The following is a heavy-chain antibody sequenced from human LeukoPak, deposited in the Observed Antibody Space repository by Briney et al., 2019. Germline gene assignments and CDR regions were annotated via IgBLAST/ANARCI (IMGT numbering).Heavy chain of an antibody. V-gene: IGHV1-2*02. CDR1: GYTFTGYY. Sequence: ASVKVSCKASGYTFTGYYMHWVRQAPGQGLEWMGWINPNSGGTNYAQKFQGRVTITADKSTSTAYMELSSLRSVDTAVYYCARDPDSSGYYSFDYWGQGTLVTVSS. CDR2: INPNSGGT. J-gene: IGHJ4*02. CDR3: ARDPDSSGYYSFDY. D-gene: IGHD3-22*01.